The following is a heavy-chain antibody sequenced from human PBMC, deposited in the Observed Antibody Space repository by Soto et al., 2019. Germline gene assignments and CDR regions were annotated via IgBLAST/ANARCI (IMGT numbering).Heavy chain of an antibody. V-gene: IGHV5-51*01. CDR3: ARLIHGSGSYYNGPDYYYGMDV. CDR2: IYPGDSDT. J-gene: IGHJ6*02. D-gene: IGHD3-10*01. CDR1: GYSFNSHW. Sequence: PGESLKISCKGSGYSFNSHWIGWVRQMPGKGLEWMGIIYPGDSDTRYSPSFQGQVTISADKSISTAYLQWSSLKASDTAMYYCARLIHGSGSYYNGPDYYYGMDVWGQGTTVTVS.